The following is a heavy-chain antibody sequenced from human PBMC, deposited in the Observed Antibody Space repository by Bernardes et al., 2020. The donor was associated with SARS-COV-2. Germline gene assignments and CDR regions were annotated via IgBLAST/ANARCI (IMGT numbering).Heavy chain of an antibody. CDR2: ISWNSVSR. Sequence: GGSLRLSCAASGFTFDDYAMHWVRQAPGKGLEWVSGISWNSVSRGYADSVKGRFTISRDNAKNSLYLQMNSLRAEDTALYYCAKDIGAPELGIWYYYGMDVWGQGTTVTVSS. CDR1: GFTFDDYA. J-gene: IGHJ6*02. CDR3: AKDIGAPELGIWYYYGMDV. V-gene: IGHV3-9*01. D-gene: IGHD7-27*01.